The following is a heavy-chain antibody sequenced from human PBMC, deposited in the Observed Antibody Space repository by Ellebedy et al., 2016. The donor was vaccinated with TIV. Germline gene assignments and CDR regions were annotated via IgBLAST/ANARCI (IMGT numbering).Heavy chain of an antibody. Sequence: ETLSLTCAASGFTFGRAWMNWVRQTPGKGLEWVGRIKSKRDGETTEYAAPVKGRFTISRDDSDNMLSLQMNSLKAEDTAVYYCTTGFSTAWHDHCWGQGTLVTVSS. CDR1: GFTFGRAW. V-gene: IGHV3-15*07. J-gene: IGHJ4*02. CDR2: IKSKRDGETT. CDR3: TTGFSTAWHDHC. D-gene: IGHD3-3*01.